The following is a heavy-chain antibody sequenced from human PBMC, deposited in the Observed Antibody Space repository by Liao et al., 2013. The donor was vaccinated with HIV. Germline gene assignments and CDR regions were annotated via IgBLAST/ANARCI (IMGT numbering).Heavy chain of an antibody. V-gene: IGHV4-4*07. J-gene: IGHJ3*02. CDR1: GGSISSYY. CDR2: IYTSGST. D-gene: IGHD3-3*01. Sequence: QVQLQESGPGLVKPSETLSLTCTVSGGSISSYYWSWIRQPAGKGLEWIGRIYTSGSTNYNPSLKSRVTMSVDTSKNQFSLKLSSVTAADTAVYYCATPDFWSGSDAFDIWGQGTMVTGLF. CDR3: ATPDFWSGSDAFDI.